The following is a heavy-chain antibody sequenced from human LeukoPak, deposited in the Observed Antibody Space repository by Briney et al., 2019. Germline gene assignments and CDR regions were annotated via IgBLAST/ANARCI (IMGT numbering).Heavy chain of an antibody. J-gene: IGHJ4*02. V-gene: IGHV1-69*04. Sequence: ASVKVSGKASGGTFSSYTISWVRQAPGQGLEWMGRIIPILGIANYAQKFQGRVTITADKSTSTAYMELSSLRSEDTAVYYCARDLWQQLPDYWGQGTLVTVSS. CDR2: IIPILGIA. D-gene: IGHD6-13*01. CDR3: ARDLWQQLPDY. CDR1: GGTFSSYT.